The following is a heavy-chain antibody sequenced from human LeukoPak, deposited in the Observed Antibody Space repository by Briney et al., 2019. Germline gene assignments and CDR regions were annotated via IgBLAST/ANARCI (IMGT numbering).Heavy chain of an antibody. Sequence: SETLSLTCAVYGGSFSGYYWSWIRQPPGKGLEWIGEINHSGSTNYNPSLKSRVTISVDTSKNQLSLKLSSVTAADTAVYYCARRKKTPKAFDIWGQGTMVTVSS. J-gene: IGHJ3*02. V-gene: IGHV4-34*01. CDR2: INHSGST. CDR3: ARRKKTPKAFDI. CDR1: GGSFSGYY.